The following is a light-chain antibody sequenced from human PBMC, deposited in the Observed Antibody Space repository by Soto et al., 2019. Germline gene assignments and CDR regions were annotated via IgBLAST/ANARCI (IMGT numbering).Light chain of an antibody. V-gene: IGLV2-14*01. CDR1: SSDVGGYNY. CDR3: ATWDDGLNAVV. J-gene: IGLJ2*01. Sequence: QSVLTQPASVSGSPGQSITISCTGTSSDVGGYNYVSWYQQHPGKAPKLMIYEVSNRPSGVSNRFSGSKSGNTASLTISGLQAEDEADYYCATWDDGLNAVVFGGGTKVTVL. CDR2: EVS.